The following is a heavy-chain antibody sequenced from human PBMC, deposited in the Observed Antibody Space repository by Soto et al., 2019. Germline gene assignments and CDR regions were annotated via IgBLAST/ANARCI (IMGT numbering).Heavy chain of an antibody. J-gene: IGHJ6*02. CDR3: VKLRTTPTKDLSYHYFSIDV. Sequence: GESLKISCRGSEYTFTNNCIGWVRQMPGKGLEYMGIIYPYDSDTRYSPSFQGQVTISADKTINTAYVQWGSLKASDTAIYYCVKLRTTPTKDLSYHYFSIDVWGLGTTVTVS. CDR2: IYPYDSDT. CDR1: EYTFTNNC. V-gene: IGHV5-51*01. D-gene: IGHD1-1*01.